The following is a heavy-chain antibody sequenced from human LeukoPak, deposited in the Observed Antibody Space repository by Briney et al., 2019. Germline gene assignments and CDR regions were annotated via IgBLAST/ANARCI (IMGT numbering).Heavy chain of an antibody. CDR1: GFTFSGSA. CDR2: IRSKANSYAT. Sequence: GGSLRLPCAASGFTFSGSAMHWVRQASGKGLEWVGRIRSKANSYATAYAASVKGRFTISRDVSKNTAYLQMNSLKTEDTAVYYCTRWIAARPFDYWGQGTLVTVSS. V-gene: IGHV3-73*01. CDR3: TRWIAARPFDY. J-gene: IGHJ4*02. D-gene: IGHD6-6*01.